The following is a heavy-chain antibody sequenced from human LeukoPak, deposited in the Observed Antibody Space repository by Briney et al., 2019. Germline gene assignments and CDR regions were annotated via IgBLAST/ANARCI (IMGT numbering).Heavy chain of an antibody. CDR2: IDTTSTTM. J-gene: IGHJ1*01. D-gene: IGHD2-15*01. V-gene: IGHV3-48*01. CDR3: TRGLVVVAQYFQH. CDR1: GFTFDTYP. Sequence: GGSLRLSCAASGFTFDTYPMNWVRQAPGTGLEWDSYIDTTSTTMYYADSVKGRFTISRDNAKNSLYLQMNSLRVEDTAVYYCTRGLVVVAQYFQHWGQGTLVTVSS.